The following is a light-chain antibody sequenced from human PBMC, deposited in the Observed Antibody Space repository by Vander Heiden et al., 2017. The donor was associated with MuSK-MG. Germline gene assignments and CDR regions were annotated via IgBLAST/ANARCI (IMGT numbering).Light chain of an antibody. CDR3: QVWDSSSYHPGVV. V-gene: IGLV3-21*04. Sequence: SYVLTQPPSVSVAPGKTARITCGGNNIGSKSVHWYQQKPGQAPVLVIYYDSDRPSGIPERFSGSNSGNTATLTISRVEAGDEADYYCQVWDSSSYHPGVVFGGGTKLTVL. CDR2: YDS. J-gene: IGLJ2*01. CDR1: NIGSKS.